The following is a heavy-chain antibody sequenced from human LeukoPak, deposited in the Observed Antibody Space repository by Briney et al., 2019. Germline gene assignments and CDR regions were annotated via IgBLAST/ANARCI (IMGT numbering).Heavy chain of an antibody. Sequence: GGSPRLSCAASGFSFSDYHMYWVRQAPEKGLVWVSRIETDVSRTANADSVKGRFTISRDNAKNTLYLQMNSLRVEDTAVYYCVAYNWNYPDYWGQGTLVTASS. CDR3: VAYNWNYPDY. CDR1: GFSFSDYH. CDR2: IETDVSRT. V-gene: IGHV3-74*01. J-gene: IGHJ4*02. D-gene: IGHD1-20*01.